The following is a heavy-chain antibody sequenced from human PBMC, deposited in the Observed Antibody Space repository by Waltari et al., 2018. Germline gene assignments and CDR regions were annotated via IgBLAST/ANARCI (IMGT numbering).Heavy chain of an antibody. CDR2: IHPTNGGP. Sequence: QVRLVQSGAEVKKPGASLKVSCKAAGYTFTGHYLHWGRQAPGQGLEWRGCIHPTNGGPRHAQKFQGRVTMTRAPSVPTSYMELSRLRSDAPAVYYCARGDTTMWPSNWFDPWGQGTPVTVSS. D-gene: IGHD1-26*01. V-gene: IGHV1-2*02. CDR1: GYTFTGHY. CDR3: ARGDTTMWPSNWFDP. J-gene: IGHJ5*02.